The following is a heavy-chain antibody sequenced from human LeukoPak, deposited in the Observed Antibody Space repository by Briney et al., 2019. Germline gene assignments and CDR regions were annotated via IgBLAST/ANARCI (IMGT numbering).Heavy chain of an antibody. Sequence: GGSLRLSWAASGLTFSSYAMSWVRQAPGKWLEWVSAISGSGGSTYYADSVKGRFTISRDNSKNTLYLQMNSLRAEDTAVYYCAKDPMVRVREPLFDYWGQGTLVTVSS. J-gene: IGHJ4*02. CDR2: ISGSGGST. CDR1: GLTFSSYA. D-gene: IGHD3-10*01. CDR3: AKDPMVRVREPLFDY. V-gene: IGHV3-23*01.